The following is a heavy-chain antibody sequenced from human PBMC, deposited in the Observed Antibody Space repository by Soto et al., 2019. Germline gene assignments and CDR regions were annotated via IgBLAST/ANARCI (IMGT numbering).Heavy chain of an antibody. CDR2: IKQDGSEK. V-gene: IGHV3-7*03. CDR3: AGTWIQLWPVGY. CDR1: GFTFSSYW. J-gene: IGHJ4*02. Sequence: EVQLVESGGGLVQPGGSLRLSCAASGFTFSSYWMSWVRQAPGKGLEWVANIKQDGSEKYYVDSVKGRFTISRDNAKHSLYLQMNSLRAEDTAVYYCAGTWIQLWPVGYWGQGTLGTVSS. D-gene: IGHD5-18*01.